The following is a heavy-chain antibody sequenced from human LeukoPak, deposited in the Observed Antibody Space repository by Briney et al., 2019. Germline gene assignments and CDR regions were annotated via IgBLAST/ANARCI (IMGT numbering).Heavy chain of an antibody. CDR2: IAHHGNNK. D-gene: IGHD2-8*02. CDR1: GFTFSISA. J-gene: IGHJ4*02. CDR3: AKDGSWSCTD. Sequence: GSLRLPCGASGFTFSISAMHWVRQGPGKGLEWVAYIAHHGNNKYYADSVKGRFTISRDNSKGSLYLQMNSLRADDTAVYYCAKDGSWSCTDWGQGTLVRVSS. V-gene: IGHV3-30*02.